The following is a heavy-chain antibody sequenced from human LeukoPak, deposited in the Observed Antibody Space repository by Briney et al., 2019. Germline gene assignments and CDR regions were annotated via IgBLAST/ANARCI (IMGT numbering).Heavy chain of an antibody. CDR3: ARRGPNDSYGYLDAFDV. CDR2: GSA. D-gene: IGHD5-18*01. Sequence: SETLSLTCTVSGGSISSYYWSWIRQPPGKGLEWIGSGSAYYNPSLKSRVTISVDTSKNQFSLKLRSVTAADTAVYYCARRGPNDSYGYLDAFDVWGQGTMVTVSS. CDR1: GGSISSYY. J-gene: IGHJ3*01. V-gene: IGHV4-4*08.